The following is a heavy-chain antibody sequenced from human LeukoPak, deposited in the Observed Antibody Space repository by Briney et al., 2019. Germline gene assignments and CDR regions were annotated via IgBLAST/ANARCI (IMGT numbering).Heavy chain of an antibody. CDR2: IYPRDSDT. V-gene: IGHV5-51*01. CDR1: GYSFTRYW. Sequence: GESLKISCKCSGYSFTRYWIGWVRQMRGKGLEWVGIIYPRDSDTRYSPSFQGQVTISADKSISTAYLQWSRLKASDTAMYYCAREANGASSLAYWGQGTLVTVSS. D-gene: IGHD4-23*01. J-gene: IGHJ4*02. CDR3: AREANGASSLAY.